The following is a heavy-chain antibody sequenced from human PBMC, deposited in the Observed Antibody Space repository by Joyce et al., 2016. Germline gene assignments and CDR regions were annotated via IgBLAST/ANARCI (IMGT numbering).Heavy chain of an antibody. D-gene: IGHD5-24*01. CDR1: GGSFNKYT. Sequence: QVHLVQSGAEVKKSGSSVKVSCKASGGSFNKYTVSWVRQDPGQGLAWMGRIIPMLNMTNYAQEFQGRVTITADKSTTTAYMQLTGLRSDDTAVYFCAGTFNYPHHDGMDVWGQGTTVTVSS. CDR2: IIPMLNMT. CDR3: AGTFNYPHHDGMDV. J-gene: IGHJ6*02. V-gene: IGHV1-69*02.